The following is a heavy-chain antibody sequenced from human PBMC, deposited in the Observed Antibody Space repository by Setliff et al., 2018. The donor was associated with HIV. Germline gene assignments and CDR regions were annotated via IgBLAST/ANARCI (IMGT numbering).Heavy chain of an antibody. D-gene: IGHD1-26*01. CDR1: GYTFTSYY. CDR2: ISTSNGYT. J-gene: IGHJ3*02. Sequence: ASVKVSCKASGYTFTSYYMHWVRQAPGQGLEWMGRISTSNGYTNYAQKLQGRVTVTTDTSTSTAYMELRGLRSDDTAVYYCARGGSYWGDSFDIWGQGTMVTVSS. V-gene: IGHV1-18*04. CDR3: ARGGSYWGDSFDI.